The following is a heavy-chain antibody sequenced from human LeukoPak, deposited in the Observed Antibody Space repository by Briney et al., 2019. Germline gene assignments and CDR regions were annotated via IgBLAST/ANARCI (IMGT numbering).Heavy chain of an antibody. V-gene: IGHV3-30*02. D-gene: IGHD2-15*01. CDR3: ANIGYCSGGSCDY. CDR1: GFTFSSYG. Sequence: PGGSLRLSCAASGFTFSSYGMHWVGQARGKGLEWAAFIRYDGSKKYYADSVKGRFTICRENSNNTLYLQMNSLRAEDTAVYYCANIGYCSGGSCDYWGQGTLVTVSS. CDR2: IRYDGSKK. J-gene: IGHJ4*02.